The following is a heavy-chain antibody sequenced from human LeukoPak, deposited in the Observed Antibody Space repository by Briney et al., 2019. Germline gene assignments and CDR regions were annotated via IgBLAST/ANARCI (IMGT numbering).Heavy chain of an antibody. V-gene: IGHV1-69*05. D-gene: IGHD3-10*01. CDR2: IIPIFGTA. CDR3: ARVPPYGSGSQLLMDV. J-gene: IGHJ6*03. Sequence: GSSVKVSCKASGGTFSSYAISWVRQAPGQGLEWMGGIIPIFGTANYAQKFQGRVTITTDESTSTAYMELSSLRSEDTAVYYCARVPPYGSGSQLLMDVWGKGTTVTVSS. CDR1: GGTFSSYA.